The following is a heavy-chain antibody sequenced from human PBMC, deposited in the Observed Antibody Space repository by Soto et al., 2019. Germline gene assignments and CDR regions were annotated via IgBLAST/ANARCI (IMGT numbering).Heavy chain of an antibody. V-gene: IGHV1-18*01. CDR2: ISGYNGKT. J-gene: IGHJ3*02. CDR1: GYSITTYG. CDR3: ARDRVGRATVVPDDAFDI. Sequence: QVQLEQSGAEVKKPGASVRVSCKVSGYSITTYGVSWVRQAPGHGLEWMGWISGYNGKTRYAQKFQGRLTVTTDASTSTAYMELQSLRFDDTAIYFCARDRVGRATVVPDDAFDIWGQGTKVTVSS. D-gene: IGHD2-21*01.